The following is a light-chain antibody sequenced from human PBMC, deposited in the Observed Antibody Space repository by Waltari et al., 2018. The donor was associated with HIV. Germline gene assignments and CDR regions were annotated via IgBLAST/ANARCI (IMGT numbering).Light chain of an antibody. CDR3: QSYDSSLSDSL. Sequence: QSVLTQPPSLSGAPGLRVTIPCPGSRSNIGAGFAVNRYHQLPGAAPKLLISSNGKRPSGVPDRFSGSKSGTSASLAITGLQAEDEADYYCQSYDSSLSDSLFGGGTKLTVL. V-gene: IGLV1-40*01. CDR1: RSNIGAGFA. CDR2: SNG. J-gene: IGLJ2*01.